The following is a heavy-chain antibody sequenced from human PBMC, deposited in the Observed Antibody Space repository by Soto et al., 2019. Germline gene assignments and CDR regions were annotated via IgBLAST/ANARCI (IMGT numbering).Heavy chain of an antibody. CDR3: ARFPXFGGYDSSGYRCYGMDV. Sequence: ASVKVSCKASGYTFTGYYMHWVRQAPGQGLEWMGWINPNSGGTNYAQKFQGRVTMTRDTSISTAYMELSRLRSDDTAVYYCARFPXFGGYDSSGYRCYGMDVWGQGTTVTVSS. J-gene: IGHJ6*02. D-gene: IGHD3-22*01. V-gene: IGHV1-2*02. CDR2: INPNSGGT. CDR1: GYTFTGYY.